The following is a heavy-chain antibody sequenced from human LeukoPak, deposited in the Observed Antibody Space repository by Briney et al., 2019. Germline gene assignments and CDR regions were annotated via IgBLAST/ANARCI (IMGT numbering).Heavy chain of an antibody. J-gene: IGHJ4*02. Sequence: GGSLRLSCAASGFTFSTYWMHWVRQAPGKGLVWVSRINTDGSRTDSVEGRFTISRDNAKNTLYLQMNSLGAEDTAVYYCARVSRGNYYFDYWGPGTLVTVSS. V-gene: IGHV3-74*01. CDR3: ARVSRGNYYFDY. CDR2: INTDGSR. CDR1: GFTFSTYW.